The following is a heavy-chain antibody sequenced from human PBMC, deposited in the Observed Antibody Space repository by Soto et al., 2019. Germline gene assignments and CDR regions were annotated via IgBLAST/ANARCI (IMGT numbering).Heavy chain of an antibody. CDR3: ARAGESTCYPLNYHYYGMDV. V-gene: IGHV3-74*01. D-gene: IGHD2-15*01. CDR1: GFTFSSYW. J-gene: IGHJ6*02. Sequence: PGGSLRLSCAASGFTFSSYWMHWVRQAPGKGLVWVSRINSDGSSTSYADSVKGRFTISRDNAKNTLYLQMNSLRAEDTAVYYCARAGESTCYPLNYHYYGMDVWGQGTTVTVSS. CDR2: INSDGSST.